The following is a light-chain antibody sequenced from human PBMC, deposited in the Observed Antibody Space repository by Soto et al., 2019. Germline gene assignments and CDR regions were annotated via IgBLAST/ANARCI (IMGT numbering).Light chain of an antibody. Sequence: GTRAVSPMRVDLGGFMSIQSISISKLAWYQQNPGQAPRLLMYGASNRSTGIPARFSGSRSGTDFTLTISRLEPEDFAVYYCQQYETSPRTFGQGTKVDIK. CDR1: QSISISK. V-gene: IGKV3-20*01. J-gene: IGKJ1*01. CDR3: QQYETSPRT. CDR2: GAS.